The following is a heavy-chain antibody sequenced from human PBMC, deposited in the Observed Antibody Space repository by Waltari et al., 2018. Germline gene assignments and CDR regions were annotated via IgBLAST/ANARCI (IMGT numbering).Heavy chain of an antibody. CDR1: GYTFTSDY. D-gene: IGHD2-2*02. CDR2: INPSGGST. Sequence: QVQLGQSGAEVKKPGASVKVSCTAAGYTFTSDYMHWVRQAPGQGLEWMGIINPSGGSTSYAQKFQGRVTMTRDTSTSTVYMELSSLRSEDTAVYYCARDIGYTRLFDYWGQGTLVTVSS. V-gene: IGHV1-46*01. CDR3: ARDIGYTRLFDY. J-gene: IGHJ4*02.